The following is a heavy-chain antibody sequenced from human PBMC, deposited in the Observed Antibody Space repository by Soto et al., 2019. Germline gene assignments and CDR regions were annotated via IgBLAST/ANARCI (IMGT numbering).Heavy chain of an antibody. CDR1: GGSISSDDYY. CDR3: AGDRSNSPDYFDY. J-gene: IGHJ4*02. CDR2: IYYSGRT. V-gene: IGHV4-30-4*01. Sequence: LSLTCIVSGGSISSDDYYWSWIRQPPGKGLEWVGHIYYSGRTYYNPSLKSRLTISVDTSKNQFSLKLSSVSAADTAVYLCAGDRSNSPDYFDYWGQGTLVTVSS. D-gene: IGHD6-6*01.